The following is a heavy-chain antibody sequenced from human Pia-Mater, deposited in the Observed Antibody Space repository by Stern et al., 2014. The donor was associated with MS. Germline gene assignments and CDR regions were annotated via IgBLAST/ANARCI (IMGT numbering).Heavy chain of an antibody. CDR3: ASERYSYYDDQRPPGGFDP. J-gene: IGHJ5*02. CDR1: GITFSHSA. V-gene: IGHV1-58*02. D-gene: IGHD3-3*01. CDR2: GDVFKGDA. Sequence: QLVESGPEVKKPGTSVKVSCKASGITFSHSAIQWLRQAPGQRPEWIGGGDVFKGDANYAPRFQGRGTITRDMSTSTVYMELRSLKSEDTAIYYCASERYSYYDDQRPPGGFDPWGQGTLVTVSS.